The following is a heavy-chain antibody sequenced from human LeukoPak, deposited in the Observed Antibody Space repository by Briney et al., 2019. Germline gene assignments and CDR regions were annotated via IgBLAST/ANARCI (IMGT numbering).Heavy chain of an antibody. CDR1: GFTFSTSW. CDR3: ARDTSPRIAAIYYDAFDI. J-gene: IGHJ3*02. Sequence: GWSLRLSCAASGFTFSTSWMIWVRLAPGEGLEWVADIRKDGSDLHYVDSLKGRFTISRDNAKNSLSLEMSSLRGEDTALYYCARDTSPRIAAIYYDAFDIWGQGTMVTVSS. D-gene: IGHD6-13*01. CDR2: IRKDGSDL. V-gene: IGHV3-7*01.